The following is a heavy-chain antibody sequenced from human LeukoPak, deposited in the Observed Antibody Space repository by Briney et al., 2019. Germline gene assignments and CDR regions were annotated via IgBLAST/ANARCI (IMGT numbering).Heavy chain of an antibody. CDR3: AKGKRDCDY. V-gene: IGHV3-23*01. CDR1: GFTFSSYA. Sequence: HPGGSLRLSCAASGFTFSSYAMSWVRQAPGKGLEWVSGISGSGGTTYYADSVKGRFTISRDNSKNTLYLQMNSLRAEDTAVYYCAKGKRDCDYWGQGTLVTVSS. CDR2: ISGSGGTT. D-gene: IGHD2-21*01. J-gene: IGHJ4*02.